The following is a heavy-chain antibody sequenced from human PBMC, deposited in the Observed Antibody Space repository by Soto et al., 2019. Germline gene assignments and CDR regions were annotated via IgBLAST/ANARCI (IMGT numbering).Heavy chain of an antibody. J-gene: IGHJ6*02. Sequence: PGGSLRLSCAASGFTFSSYGMHWVRQAPGKGLEWVAVISYDGSNKYYADSVKGRFTISRDNSKNTLYLQMNSLRAEDTAVYYCAKDLNDFWSGYYLPYYYYGMDVSGQGTTVTVSS. V-gene: IGHV3-30*18. CDR3: AKDLNDFWSGYYLPYYYYGMDV. CDR1: GFTFSSYG. D-gene: IGHD3-3*01. CDR2: ISYDGSNK.